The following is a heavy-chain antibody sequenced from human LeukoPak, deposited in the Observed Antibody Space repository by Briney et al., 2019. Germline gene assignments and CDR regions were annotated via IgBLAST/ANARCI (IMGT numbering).Heavy chain of an antibody. D-gene: IGHD3-22*01. Sequence: PSETLSLTCTVSGGSISSEYWSWIRHLPGKGLEWIGDISHSGTTNYNPSLKSRVAISVDTSKNQFSLKLSSVTAADTAVYYCARESYYDSSGYNDAFDIWGQGTMVTVSS. V-gene: IGHV4-59*01. J-gene: IGHJ3*02. CDR3: ARESYYDSSGYNDAFDI. CDR2: ISHSGTT. CDR1: GGSISSEY.